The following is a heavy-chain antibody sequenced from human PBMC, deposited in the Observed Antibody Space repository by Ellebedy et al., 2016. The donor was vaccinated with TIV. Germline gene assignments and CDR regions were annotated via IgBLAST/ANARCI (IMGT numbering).Heavy chain of an antibody. CDR3: ARGGSSSRLYGMDV. Sequence: GESLKISCAASGFTVSSNYMTWVRQAPGKGLEWVSVIYSGGSTYYADSVKGRFTISRDNSKNTVYLQMNSLRAEDTAVYYCARGGSSSRLYGMDVWGQGTTVTVSS. CDR2: IYSGGST. J-gene: IGHJ6*02. V-gene: IGHV3-53*01. CDR1: GFTVSSNY. D-gene: IGHD6-13*01.